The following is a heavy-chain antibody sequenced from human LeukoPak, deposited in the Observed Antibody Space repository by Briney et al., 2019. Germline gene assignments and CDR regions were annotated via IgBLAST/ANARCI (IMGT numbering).Heavy chain of an antibody. Sequence: SETLSLTCAVYGGSFSGYYWSWIRQPPGKGLEWIGEINHSGSTNYNPSLKSRVTISVDTSKNQFSLKLSSVTAADTAVYYCARGRITMVRGVYNRFDPWGQGTLVTVSS. CDR1: GGSFSGYY. V-gene: IGHV4-34*01. D-gene: IGHD3-10*01. CDR2: INHSGST. CDR3: ARGRITMVRGVYNRFDP. J-gene: IGHJ5*02.